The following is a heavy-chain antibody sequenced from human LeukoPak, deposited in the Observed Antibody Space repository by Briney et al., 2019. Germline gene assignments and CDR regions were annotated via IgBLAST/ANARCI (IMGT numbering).Heavy chain of an antibody. CDR3: AREVRGTHRGGTDY. Sequence: SETLSLTCAVYGGSFSGYYWSRIRQPPGKGLEWIGEINHSGSTNYNPSLKSRVTISVDTSKNQFSLKPSSVTAADTAVYYCAREVRGTHRGGTDYWGQGTLVTVSS. CDR2: INHSGST. V-gene: IGHV4-34*01. CDR1: GGSFSGYY. D-gene: IGHD1-1*01. J-gene: IGHJ4*02.